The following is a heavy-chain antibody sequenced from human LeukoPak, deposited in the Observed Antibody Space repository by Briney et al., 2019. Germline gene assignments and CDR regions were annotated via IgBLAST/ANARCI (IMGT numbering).Heavy chain of an antibody. CDR2: ISSSPIDI. D-gene: IGHD1-26*01. V-gene: IGHV3-21*01. Sequence: PGGSLRLSCAASGFTFSRYAMAWVRQAPGKGPDWVLSISSSPIDIYDADSVKGRFTISRDNSKNSLYLQMNSLRVEDTAVYYCARIHDGTPTPSFDSWGQGTLVTVSS. CDR1: GFTFSRYA. J-gene: IGHJ4*02. CDR3: ARIHDGTPTPSFDS.